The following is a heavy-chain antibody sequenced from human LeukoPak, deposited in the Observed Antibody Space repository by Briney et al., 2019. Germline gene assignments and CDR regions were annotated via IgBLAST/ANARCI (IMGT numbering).Heavy chain of an antibody. V-gene: IGHV3-48*04. CDR1: GFTFSSYS. D-gene: IGHD3-22*01. J-gene: IGHJ4*02. CDR2: ISSSGSTI. Sequence: GGSLRLSCAASGFTFSSYSMNWVRQAPGKGLEWVSYISSSGSTIYYADSVKGRFTISRDNAKNSLYLQMNSLRAEDTAVYYCAREHYYDSSGALDYWGQGTLVTVSS. CDR3: AREHYYDSSGALDY.